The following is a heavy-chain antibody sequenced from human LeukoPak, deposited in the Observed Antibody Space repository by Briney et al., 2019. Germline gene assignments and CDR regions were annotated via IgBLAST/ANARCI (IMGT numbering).Heavy chain of an antibody. CDR1: GYTFTGYY. Sequence: GASVKVSCKASGYTFTGYYMHWLRQAPGQRLEWMGWINPNRGGTNYAQKFQGRVTMTRDTSISTAYMELSRLRSDDTAVYYCARERAVAGPSWFDPWGQGTLVTVSS. D-gene: IGHD6-19*01. V-gene: IGHV1-2*02. CDR3: ARERAVAGPSWFDP. CDR2: INPNRGGT. J-gene: IGHJ5*02.